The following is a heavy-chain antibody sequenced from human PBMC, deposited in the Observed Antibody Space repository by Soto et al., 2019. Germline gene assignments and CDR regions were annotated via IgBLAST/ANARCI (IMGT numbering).Heavy chain of an antibody. V-gene: IGHV4-39*07. Sequence: SETLSLTCTVSGGSIRSSSYYWGWIHQPPGKGLEWIGSINHSGSTNYNPSLKSRVTISVDTSKNQFSLKLSSVTAADTAVYYCARGLLGSGYYDYWGQGTLVTVSS. CDR2: INHSGST. J-gene: IGHJ4*02. CDR1: GGSIRSSSYY. D-gene: IGHD6-19*01. CDR3: ARGLLGSGYYDY.